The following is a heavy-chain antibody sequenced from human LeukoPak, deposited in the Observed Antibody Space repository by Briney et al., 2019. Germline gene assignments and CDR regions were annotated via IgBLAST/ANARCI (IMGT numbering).Heavy chain of an antibody. CDR2: INPNSGGT. CDR1: GYTFTGYY. D-gene: IGHD2-15*01. V-gene: IGHV1-2*06. CDR3: AIAGGGSDAFDI. J-gene: IGHJ3*02. Sequence: ASVKVSCKASGYTFTGYYIHWVRQAPGQGLEWMGRINPNSGGTNYAQKFQGRVTMTRDTSINTAYMELSRLRSDDTAVYYCAIAGGGSDAFDIWGKGTMVTVSS.